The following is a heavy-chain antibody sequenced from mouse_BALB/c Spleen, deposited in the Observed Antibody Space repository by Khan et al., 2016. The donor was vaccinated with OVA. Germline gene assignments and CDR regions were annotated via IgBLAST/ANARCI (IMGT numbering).Heavy chain of an antibody. Sequence: QVQLKESGPGLVAPSQSLSITCTVSGFSLTSYGVHWVRQPPGKGLEWLGVIWAGGSTNYNSALLSRLSISKDNSKSQVFLKMNSLQPDDTSTYYCARDTTVESYWYFDVWGAGTTVTVSS. V-gene: IGHV2-9*02. CDR1: GFSLTSYG. J-gene: IGHJ1*01. D-gene: IGHD1-1*01. CDR3: ARDTTVESYWYFDV. CDR2: IWAGGST.